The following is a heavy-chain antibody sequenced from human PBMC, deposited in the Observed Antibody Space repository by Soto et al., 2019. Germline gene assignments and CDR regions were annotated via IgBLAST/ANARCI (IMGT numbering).Heavy chain of an antibody. CDR3: ARHETLHGDYDD. J-gene: IGHJ4*02. Sequence: PSETLSLTCTVSGCSIGSSSFHWCWILHPPGKGLEWIGSIYYSGSINYNPSLKSRVTISVDTSKNQFSLKLSSVTAADTAVYYCARHETLHGDYDDWCQGTRVTVAS. D-gene: IGHD4-17*01. CDR1: GCSIGSSSFH. CDR2: IYYSGSI. V-gene: IGHV4-39*01.